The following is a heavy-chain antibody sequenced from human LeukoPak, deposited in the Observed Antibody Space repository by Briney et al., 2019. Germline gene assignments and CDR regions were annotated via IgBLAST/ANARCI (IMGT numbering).Heavy chain of an antibody. V-gene: IGHV3-23*01. J-gene: IGHJ4*02. CDR1: GFTFSSYG. D-gene: IGHD3-22*01. Sequence: PGGSLRLSCAASGFTFSSYGMHWVRQAPGKGLEWVAVISVSGGSTYYAGSVEGRFTISRDNSKNTLYLQMNSLRAEDTALYYCAKTGASGYFDSRGYYYVNFWGQGTLVTVSS. CDR3: AKTGASGYFDSRGYYYVNF. CDR2: ISVSGGST.